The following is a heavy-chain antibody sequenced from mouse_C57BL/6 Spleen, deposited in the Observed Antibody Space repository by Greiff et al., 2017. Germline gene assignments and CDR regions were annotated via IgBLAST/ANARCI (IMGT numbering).Heavy chain of an antibody. CDR1: GYAFTNYL. CDR3: SRGGLRGSGGYYFDY. CDR2: INPGSGGT. J-gene: IGHJ2*01. D-gene: IGHD1-1*01. Sequence: VQRVESGAELVRPGTSVKVSCKASGYAFTNYLIEWVKQRPGQGLEWIGVINPGSGGTNYNEKFKGKATLTADKSSSTAYMQLSSLTSEDSAGYCCSRGGLRGSGGYYFDYWGQGTTLTVSS. V-gene: IGHV1-54*01.